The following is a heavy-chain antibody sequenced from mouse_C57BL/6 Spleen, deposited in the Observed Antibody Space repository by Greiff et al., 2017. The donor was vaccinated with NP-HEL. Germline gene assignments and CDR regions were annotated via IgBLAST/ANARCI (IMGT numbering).Heavy chain of an antibody. D-gene: IGHD1-1*01. CDR1: GYTFTSYW. V-gene: IGHV1-7*01. CDR3: ARDYGSSYGAMDY. J-gene: IGHJ4*01. Sequence: VQLQQPGAELAKPGASVKLSCKASGYTFTSYWMHWVKQRPGQGLEWIGYINPSSGYTKYNQKFKDKATLTADKSSSTAYMQLSSLTYEDSAVYYCARDYGSSYGAMDYWGQGTSVTVSS. CDR2: INPSSGYT.